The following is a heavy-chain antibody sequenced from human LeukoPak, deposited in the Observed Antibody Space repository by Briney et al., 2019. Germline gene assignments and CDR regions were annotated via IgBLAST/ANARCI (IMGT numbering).Heavy chain of an antibody. J-gene: IGHJ4*02. CDR2: IYFSGST. V-gene: IGHV4-31*03. Sequence: SQTLSLTCTVSGGSINSGGYYWSWIRQHPGKGLEWIGYIYFSGSTYYNPSLKSRITRSADTSKNHFSLKLSSVTAADTAVYYCARGASYYDPIYFDFWGQGALVTVSS. CDR3: ARGASYYDPIYFDF. CDR1: GGSINSGGYY. D-gene: IGHD3-16*01.